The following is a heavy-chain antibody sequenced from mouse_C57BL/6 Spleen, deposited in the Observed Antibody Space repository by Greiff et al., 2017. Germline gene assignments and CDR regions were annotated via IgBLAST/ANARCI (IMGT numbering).Heavy chain of an antibody. V-gene: IGHV6-3*01. J-gene: IGHJ4*01. CDR2: IRLKSDNYAT. Sequence: EVKVEESGGGLVQPGGSMKLSCVASGFTFSNYWMNWVRQSPEKGLEWVAQIRLKSDNYATHYAESVKGRFTISRDDSKSSVYLQMNNLRAEDIGIYYCTDLGYWGQGTSVTVSS. CDR3: TDLGY. CDR1: GFTFSNYW.